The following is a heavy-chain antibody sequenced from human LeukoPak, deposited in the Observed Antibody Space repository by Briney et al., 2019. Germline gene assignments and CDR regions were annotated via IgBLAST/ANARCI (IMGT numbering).Heavy chain of an antibody. J-gene: IGHJ4*02. CDR3: ARRGQQLVRYYFDS. D-gene: IGHD6-13*01. CDR2: INHSGST. CDR1: GFTFSSYA. V-gene: IGHV4-34*01. Sequence: GSLRLSCAASGFTFSSYAMSWIRQPPGKGLEWIGEINHSGSTNYNPSLKSRVTISVDTSKNQFSLKLSSVTAADTAVYYCARRGQQLVRYYFDSWGQGTLVTVSS.